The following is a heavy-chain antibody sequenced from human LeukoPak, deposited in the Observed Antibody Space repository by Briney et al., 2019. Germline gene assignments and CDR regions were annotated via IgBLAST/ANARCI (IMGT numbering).Heavy chain of an antibody. J-gene: IGHJ4*02. Sequence: SETLSLTCTVSGGSISSYYWSWIRQPPGKGLEWIGYIYYSGSTNYNPSLKSRVTISVDTSKNQFSLKLSSVTAADTAVYYCASVYGYNYYVDHWGQGTLVTVSS. CDR2: IYYSGST. CDR1: GGSISSYY. V-gene: IGHV4-59*01. CDR3: ASVYGYNYYVDH. D-gene: IGHD5-24*01.